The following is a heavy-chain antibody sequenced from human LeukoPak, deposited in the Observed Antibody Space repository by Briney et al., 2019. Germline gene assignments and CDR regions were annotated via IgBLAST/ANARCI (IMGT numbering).Heavy chain of an antibody. V-gene: IGHV1-69*06. CDR2: IIPIFGTA. CDR3: AFSSGTAAGTINLDYFDY. CDR1: GGTFSSYA. D-gene: IGHD6-13*01. Sequence: GSSVKVSCKASGGTFSSYAISWVRQAPGQGLEWMGGIIPIFGTANYAQKFQGRVTITADKSTSTAYMELSSLRSEDTAVYYCAFSSGTAAGTINLDYFDYWGQGTLVTVSS. J-gene: IGHJ4*02.